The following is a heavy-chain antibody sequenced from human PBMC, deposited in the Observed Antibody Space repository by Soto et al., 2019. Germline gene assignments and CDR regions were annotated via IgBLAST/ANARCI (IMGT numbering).Heavy chain of an antibody. J-gene: IGHJ6*02. Sequence: QVQLVQSGAEVKKPGSSVKVSCKASGGTFSSYAISWVRQAPGQGLEWMGGIIPIFGTANYAQKFQGRVTITADESTSTAYMELRSLRSEDTAVYYCARDECSGGSCYSGDYYYYGRDVWGQGTTVTVSS. CDR2: IIPIFGTA. CDR1: GGTFSSYA. D-gene: IGHD2-15*01. V-gene: IGHV1-69*12. CDR3: ARDECSGGSCYSGDYYYYGRDV.